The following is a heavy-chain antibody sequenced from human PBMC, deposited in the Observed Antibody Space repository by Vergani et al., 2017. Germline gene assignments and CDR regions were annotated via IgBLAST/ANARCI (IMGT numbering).Heavy chain of an antibody. V-gene: IGHV7-4-1*02. CDR2: INTNTGNP. CDR1: GYTFTSYA. CDR3: ASRITSQNIVIPKEDGMDV. J-gene: IGHJ6*02. Sequence: QVQLVQSGSELKKPGASVKVSCKASGYTFTSYAVNWVRQAPGQGLEWMGWINTNTGNPTYAQGFTGRFVFSSVTSVSTAYLQISSLKAEDTAVYYCASRITSQNIVIPKEDGMDVWGQGTTVTVSS. D-gene: IGHD2/OR15-2a*01.